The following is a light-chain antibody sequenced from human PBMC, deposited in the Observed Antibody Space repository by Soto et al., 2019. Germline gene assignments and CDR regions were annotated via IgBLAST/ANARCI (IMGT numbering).Light chain of an antibody. CDR3: CSYAGRGTSTVV. CDR2: EGF. V-gene: IGLV2-23*01. J-gene: IGLJ2*01. CDR1: SRDIGSYNL. Sequence: QSALTQPASVSGSPGQSISISCTGTSRDIGSYNLVSWYQQHPGKAPKLMIYEGFKRPSGVSSRFSASKSGNTASLTISGLQAEDEADYYCCSYAGRGTSTVVFGGGTKLTVL.